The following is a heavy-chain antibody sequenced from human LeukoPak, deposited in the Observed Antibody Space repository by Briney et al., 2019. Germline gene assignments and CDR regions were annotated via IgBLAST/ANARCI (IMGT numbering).Heavy chain of an antibody. CDR3: ARVEVTGTTPFPYFDY. D-gene: IGHD1-7*01. V-gene: IGHV1-2*02. CDR1: GYTFTGYY. Sequence: WASVKVSCKASGYTFTGYYMHWVRQAPGRGLEWMGWINPNSGGTNYAQKFQGRVTMTRDTSISTAYMELSRLRSDDTAVYYCARVEVTGTTPFPYFDYWGQGTLVTVSS. CDR2: INPNSGGT. J-gene: IGHJ4*02.